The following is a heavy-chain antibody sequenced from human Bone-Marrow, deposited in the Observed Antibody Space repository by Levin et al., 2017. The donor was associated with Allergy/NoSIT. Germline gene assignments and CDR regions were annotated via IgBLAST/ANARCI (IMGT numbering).Heavy chain of an antibody. CDR2: ISYDGSNK. D-gene: IGHD3-10*01. V-gene: IGHV3-30-3*01. J-gene: IGHJ4*02. CDR3: ARERFGEFLFDY. Sequence: PGGSLRLSCAASGFTFSSYAMHWVRQAPGKGLEWVAVISYDGSNKYYADSVKGRFTISRDNSKNTLYLQMNSLRAEDTAVYYCARERFGEFLFDYWGQGTLVTVSS. CDR1: GFTFSSYA.